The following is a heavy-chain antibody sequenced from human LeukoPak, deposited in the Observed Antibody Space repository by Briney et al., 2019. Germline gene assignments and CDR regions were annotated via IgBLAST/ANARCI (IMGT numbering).Heavy chain of an antibody. V-gene: IGHV1-18*01. CDR1: GYTFTSYG. J-gene: IGHJ6*02. CDR3: ARGGVVRGVINYYYGMDV. D-gene: IGHD3-10*01. Sequence: GASVKVSCKASGYTFTSYGIIWVRQAPGQGLEWMGWISAYNGNTNYAQKLQGRVTMTTDTSTSTAYMELRSLRSDDTAVYYCARGGVVRGVINYYYGMDVWGQGTTVTVSS. CDR2: ISAYNGNT.